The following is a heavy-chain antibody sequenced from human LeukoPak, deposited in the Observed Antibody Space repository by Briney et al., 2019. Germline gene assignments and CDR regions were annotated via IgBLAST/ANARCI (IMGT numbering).Heavy chain of an antibody. J-gene: IGHJ5*02. CDR1: GFTFSSYG. Sequence: PGRSLRLSCAASGFTFSSYGMHWVRQAPGKGLEWVAVMSYDGSKEYYADSVKGRFTISRDNSKSTLYLQMNSLRVEDTAVYYCLVWKHVFDRWGQGTLVTVSS. D-gene: IGHD5/OR15-5a*01. V-gene: IGHV3-30*03. CDR2: MSYDGSKE. CDR3: LVWKHVFDR.